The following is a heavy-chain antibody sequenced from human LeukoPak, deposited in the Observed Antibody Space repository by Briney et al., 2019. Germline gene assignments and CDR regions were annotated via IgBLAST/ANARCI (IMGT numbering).Heavy chain of an antibody. CDR3: ARVRALYDSTGYYY. D-gene: IGHD3-22*01. J-gene: IGHJ4*02. Sequence: PSETLSLTCTVSSASINNYYWIWIRQPPGEGLEWVEYIYASGSTNDVPSLKSRVTISVDTSKNQFSLHLSSVTAADTAVYFCARVRALYDSTGYYYWGQGTLVTVSS. V-gene: IGHV4-59*01. CDR2: IYASGST. CDR1: SASINNYY.